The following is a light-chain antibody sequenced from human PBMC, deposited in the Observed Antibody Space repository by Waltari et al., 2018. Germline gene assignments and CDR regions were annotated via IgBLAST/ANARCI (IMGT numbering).Light chain of an antibody. Sequence: QSALTQPRSVSGSPGQSVTISCTGPSSDIGAYDYVSWYQQHPGKPPKRIIYDVTDRPSGVPDRFSGSKSGNTASLTISGLQAEDEADYYCCSYAGSYTYVFGTGTKVTVL. CDR3: CSYAGSYTYV. CDR1: SSDIGAYDY. V-gene: IGLV2-11*01. CDR2: DVT. J-gene: IGLJ1*01.